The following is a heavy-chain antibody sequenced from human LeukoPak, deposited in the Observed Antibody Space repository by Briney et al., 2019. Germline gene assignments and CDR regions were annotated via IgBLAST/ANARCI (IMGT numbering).Heavy chain of an antibody. Sequence: ASVKVSCKASGYTFTGYYMHWVRQAPGQGLEWMGWINPNSGGTNYAQKFQGRVTMTRDTSISTAYMELTRLRSDDTAVYFCARNHYDSSGYDFDYWGQGTLVTVS. D-gene: IGHD3-22*01. J-gene: IGHJ4*02. CDR3: ARNHYDSSGYDFDY. CDR1: GYTFTGYY. V-gene: IGHV1-2*02. CDR2: INPNSGGT.